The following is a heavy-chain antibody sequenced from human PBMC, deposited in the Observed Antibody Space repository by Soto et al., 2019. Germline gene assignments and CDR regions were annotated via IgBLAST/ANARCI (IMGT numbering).Heavy chain of an antibody. J-gene: IGHJ4*02. D-gene: IGHD5-12*01. CDR2: ISGSGGTT. CDR3: ARQSGYDYDY. CDR1: GFTFSSYA. V-gene: IGHV3-23*01. Sequence: SGFTFSSYAMSWVRQAPGKGLEWVSAISGSGGTTYYADSVKGRFTISRDNSKNTLYLQMNSLRAEDTAVYYCARQSGYDYDYWGQGTLVTVSS.